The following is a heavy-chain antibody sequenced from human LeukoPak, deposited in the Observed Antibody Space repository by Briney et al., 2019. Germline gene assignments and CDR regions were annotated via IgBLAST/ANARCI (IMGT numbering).Heavy chain of an antibody. CDR1: GGSISSSNYY. CDR2: INHSGST. CDR3: ARVLPYSNYYDSSGYPLGYFDY. J-gene: IGHJ4*02. Sequence: PSETLSLTCTVPGGSISSSNYYWSWIRQPPGKGLEWIGEINHSGSTNYNPSLKSRVTISVDTSKNQFSLKLSSVTAADTAVYYCARVLPYSNYYDSSGYPLGYFDYWGQGTLVTVSS. V-gene: IGHV4-39*07. D-gene: IGHD3-22*01.